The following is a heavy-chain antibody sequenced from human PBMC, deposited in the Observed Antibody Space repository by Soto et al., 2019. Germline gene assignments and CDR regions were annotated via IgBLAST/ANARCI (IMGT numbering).Heavy chain of an antibody. V-gene: IGHV1-2*04. CDR2: INPNSGGT. CDR1: GYTFTGYY. Sequence: ASVKVSCKASGYTFTGYYMHWVRQAPGQGLEWMGWINPNSGGTNYAQKFQGWVTMTRDTSISTAYMELSRLRSDDTAVYYCAREYCSSTSCYGASAFDIWGQGTMVTVS. CDR3: AREYCSSTSCYGASAFDI. D-gene: IGHD2-2*01. J-gene: IGHJ3*02.